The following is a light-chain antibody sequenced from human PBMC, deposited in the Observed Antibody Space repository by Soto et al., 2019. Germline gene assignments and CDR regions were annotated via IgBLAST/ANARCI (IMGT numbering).Light chain of an antibody. CDR2: DAS. V-gene: IGKV1-5*01. CDR1: QTIGRR. Sequence: DIQMTQSPSSLSASVGDRVTITCRASQTIGRRLAWYQQKPGKAPKLLIYDASNLESGVPSRVSGSGSGTEFTLAIDSPQPDAFATSYWEECKSYSWMFGQGTKVDIK. CDR3: EECKSYSWM. J-gene: IGKJ1*01.